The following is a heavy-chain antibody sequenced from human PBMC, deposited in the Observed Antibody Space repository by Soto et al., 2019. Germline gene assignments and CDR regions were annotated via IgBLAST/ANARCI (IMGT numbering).Heavy chain of an antibody. CDR3: VRDFHSGSYFFDY. CDR1: AFVFNSYA. CDR2: ISTDGSNK. Sequence: LRLSCAASAFVFNSYAMHWVRQTPAQGLEWVAVISTDGSNKFYADSVKGRFNISRDNSKNTLYLEMTSLREEDTAMYYCVRDFHSGSYFFDYWGQGTLVTVSS. J-gene: IGHJ4*02. D-gene: IGHD1-26*01. V-gene: IGHV3-30-3*01.